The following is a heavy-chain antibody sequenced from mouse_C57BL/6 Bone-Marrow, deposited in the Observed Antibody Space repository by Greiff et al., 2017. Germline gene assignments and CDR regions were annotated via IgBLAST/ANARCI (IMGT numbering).Heavy chain of an antibody. J-gene: IGHJ3*01. CDR2: LYPRSGNT. V-gene: IGHV1-81*01. CDR1: GYTFTSYG. CDR3: AGEPPCITTVVGPGFAY. D-gene: IGHD1-1*01. Sequence: QVQLQQSGAELARPGASVKLSCKASGYTFTSYGISWVKQRTGQGLEWIGELYPRSGNTYYNEQFKGKAPLTADKSPSTEDMELRSLTSEDTAVYFCAGEPPCITTVVGPGFAYWGQGTLVTVSA.